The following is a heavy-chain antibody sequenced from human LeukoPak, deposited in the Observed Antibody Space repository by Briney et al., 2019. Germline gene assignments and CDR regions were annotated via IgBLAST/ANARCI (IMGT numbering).Heavy chain of an antibody. CDR2: ITADSSDI. CDR3: ARDPSSGWYLKGWFDP. J-gene: IGHJ5*02. D-gene: IGHD6-19*01. V-gene: IGHV3-21*01. CDR1: GLTLRSYS. Sequence: GGSLRLSCAASGLTLRSYSMNWVRQAPGKGLEWVSSITADSSDIYYSDSVKGRFTISRDNAKNSLYLQMNSLRAEDTAVYYCARDPSSGWYLKGWFDPWGQGTLVTVSS.